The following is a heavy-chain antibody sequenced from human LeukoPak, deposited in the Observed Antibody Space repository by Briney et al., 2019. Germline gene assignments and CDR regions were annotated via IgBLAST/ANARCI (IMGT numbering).Heavy chain of an antibody. J-gene: IGHJ4*02. CDR1: GGSFSSGYY. CDR2: IYHSGST. CDR3: ARGSLSVAGEEAY. D-gene: IGHD6-19*01. Sequence: SETLSLTCAVYGGSFSSGYYWGWIRQPPGKGLEWIGSIYHSGSTYYNPSLKSRVTISVDTSKNQFSLKLSSVTAADTAVYYCARGSLSVAGEEAYWGQGTLVTVSS. V-gene: IGHV4-38-2*01.